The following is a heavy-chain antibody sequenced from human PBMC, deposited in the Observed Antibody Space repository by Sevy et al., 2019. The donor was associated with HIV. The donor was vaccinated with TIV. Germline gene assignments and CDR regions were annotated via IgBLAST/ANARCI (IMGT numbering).Heavy chain of an antibody. V-gene: IGHV3-72*01. Sequence: GGSLRLSCAASGFTLSDHCMEWVRQAPGKGLEWVGRIRDKADSYTTEDAASVKGRFTISRDDSKNSLYLLMNSLKTEDTAVYYCATHAGIAAAGRVFDYWGQGSLVTVSS. D-gene: IGHD6-13*01. CDR1: GFTLSDHC. J-gene: IGHJ4*02. CDR2: IRDKADSYTT. CDR3: ATHAGIAAAGRVFDY.